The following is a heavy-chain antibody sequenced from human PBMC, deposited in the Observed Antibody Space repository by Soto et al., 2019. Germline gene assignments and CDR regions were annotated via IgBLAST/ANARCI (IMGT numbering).Heavy chain of an antibody. CDR2: INHSGST. J-gene: IGHJ5*02. V-gene: IGHV4-34*01. Sequence: PSETLSLTCAVYGGSFSGYYWSWIRQPPGKGLEWIGEINHSGSTNYNPSLKSRVTISVDTSKNQFSLKLSSVTAADTAVYYCARGRWAVVAATGRFDPWGQGTLVTVSS. CDR1: GGSFSGYY. CDR3: ARGRWAVVAATGRFDP. D-gene: IGHD2-15*01.